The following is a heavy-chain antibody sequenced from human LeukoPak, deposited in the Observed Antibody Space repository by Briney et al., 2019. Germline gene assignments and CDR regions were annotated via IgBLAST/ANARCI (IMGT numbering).Heavy chain of an antibody. V-gene: IGHV1-69*05. J-gene: IGHJ4*02. CDR3: ARGSKTEDFDY. CDR1: GGTFSSYA. Sequence: SVKVSCKASGGTFSSYAISWVRQAPGQGLEWMGGIIPIFGTANYAQKFQGLVSITTDESTSIAYMDRSSLRSKDTALYYCARGSKTEDFDYWGQGTLVTVSS. CDR2: IIPIFGTA.